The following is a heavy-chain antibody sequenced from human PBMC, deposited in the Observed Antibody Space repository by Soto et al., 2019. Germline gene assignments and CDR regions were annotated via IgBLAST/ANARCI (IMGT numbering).Heavy chain of an antibody. CDR1: GNTFTNFG. V-gene: IGHV1-18*01. J-gene: IGHJ5*02. D-gene: IGHD2-2*01. CDR3: ASVIPGADAWFDP. Sequence: QGQLVQSGAEVKKPGASVKVSCTASGNTFTNFGVTWVRQSPGLGLEWMGWISAYTDDPNYSEKFHGRVTMTIDTSTSTAYLDLRSLTSDDTAVDYCASVIPGADAWFDPWGQGTLVTVSS. CDR2: ISAYTDDP.